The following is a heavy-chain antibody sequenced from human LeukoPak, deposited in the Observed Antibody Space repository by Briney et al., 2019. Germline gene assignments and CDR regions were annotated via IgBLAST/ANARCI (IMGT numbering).Heavy chain of an antibody. D-gene: IGHD3-22*01. CDR3: ARERSEYYYDSSGYYDY. CDR2: IYSGGST. V-gene: IGHV3-53*01. J-gene: IGHJ4*02. Sequence: GGSLRLSCAASGFTVSSNYMSWVRQAPGKGLEWVSVIYSGGSTYYADSVKGRFTISRDNSKNTLYLQMNSLRAEDTAVYYCARERSEYYYDSSGYYDYWGQGTLVTVSS. CDR1: GFTVSSNY.